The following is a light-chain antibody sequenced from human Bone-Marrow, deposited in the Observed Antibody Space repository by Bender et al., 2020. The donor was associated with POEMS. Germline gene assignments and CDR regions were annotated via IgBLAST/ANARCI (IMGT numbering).Light chain of an antibody. J-gene: IGLJ1*01. V-gene: IGLV3-21*02. CDR3: QVWDSGNDHFV. CDR1: NIGSKS. CDR2: DDS. Sequence: GQTASITCGGDNIGSKSVHWYQLKPGQAPVLVVFDDSDRPSGIPERFSGSNSGNTPSLTISKVEAGDEADYYCQVWDSGNDHFVFGSGTAVTGL.